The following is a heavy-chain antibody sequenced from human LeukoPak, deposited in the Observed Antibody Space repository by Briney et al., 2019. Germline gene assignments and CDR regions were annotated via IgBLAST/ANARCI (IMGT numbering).Heavy chain of an antibody. CDR2: IYSGGST. Sequence: GGSLRLSCAASGFTVSSNYMSWVRQAPGKGLEWVSVIYSGGSTYYADSVKGRFTISRDNSKNTLYLQMNSLRAKDTAVYYCARDPVTPWRFDIWGQGTMVTVSS. J-gene: IGHJ3*02. CDR1: GFTVSSNY. V-gene: IGHV3-53*01. CDR3: ARDPVTPWRFDI. D-gene: IGHD2-21*02.